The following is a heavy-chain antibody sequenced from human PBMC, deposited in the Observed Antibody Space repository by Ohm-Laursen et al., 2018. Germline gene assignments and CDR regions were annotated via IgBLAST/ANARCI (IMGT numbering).Heavy chain of an antibody. V-gene: IGHV1-2*02. J-gene: IGHJ3*02. CDR2: INPNSGGT. CDR1: GYTFTSYD. Sequence: SVKVSCKASGYTFTSYDINWVRQAPGQGLEWMGWINPNSGGTNSAQKFQGRVTMTRDTSISTAYMELSRLRSDDTAVYYCARRYYDSSGYYGPFDIWGQGTTVTVSS. CDR3: ARRYYDSSGYYGPFDI. D-gene: IGHD3-22*01.